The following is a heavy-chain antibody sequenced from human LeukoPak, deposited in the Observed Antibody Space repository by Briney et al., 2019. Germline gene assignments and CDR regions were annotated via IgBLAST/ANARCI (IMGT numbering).Heavy chain of an antibody. V-gene: IGHV3-11*04. J-gene: IGHJ4*02. CDR1: GFTFSDYY. D-gene: IGHD5-24*01. Sequence: GGSLRLSYAASGFTFSDYYMSWIRQAPGKGLEWVSYIRSSGSTIYYADSVKGRFTLSRDNSKNSLYLQMNSLRAEDTAGYYCARDLRDGYNRFDYWGQGTLVTVSS. CDR3: ARDLRDGYNRFDY. CDR2: IRSSGSTI.